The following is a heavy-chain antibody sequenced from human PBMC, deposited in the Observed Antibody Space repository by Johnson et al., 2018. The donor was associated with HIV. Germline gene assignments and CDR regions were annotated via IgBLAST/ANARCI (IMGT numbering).Heavy chain of an antibody. J-gene: IGHJ3*02. CDR3: ASDWGSRHAFDI. CDR1: GFTFNNHW. Sequence: VQLVESGGGLVQPGGSLRLSCAASGFTFNNHWMTWVRQAPGKGLEWVANIKQDGSEKYYVDSVKGRFTISRDNSKNTLYLQMNSLRAEDTAVYYCASDWGSRHAFDIWGQGTMVTVSS. V-gene: IGHV3-7*01. CDR2: IKQDGSEK. D-gene: IGHD7-27*01.